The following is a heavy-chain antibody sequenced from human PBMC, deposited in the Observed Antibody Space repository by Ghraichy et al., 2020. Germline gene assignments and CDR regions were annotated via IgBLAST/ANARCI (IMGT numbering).Heavy chain of an antibody. V-gene: IGHV3-74*01. CDR1: GFTFSTYW. D-gene: IGHD3-22*01. CDR3: AVGYDSSGSYGMDF. Sequence: GGSRRLSCAASGFTFSTYWMHWVRQAPGKGLEWVSSISSNSSTTNYADSVKGRFTISRDNAKNTLYLQMNSLRGEDTAVYYCAVGYDSSGSYGMDFWGQGTMVAVSS. CDR2: ISSNSSTT. J-gene: IGHJ6*02.